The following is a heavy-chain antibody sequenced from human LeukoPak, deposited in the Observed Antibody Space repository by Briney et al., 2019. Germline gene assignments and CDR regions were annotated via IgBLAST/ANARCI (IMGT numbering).Heavy chain of an antibody. CDR2: ISGSGGST. J-gene: IGHJ4*02. Sequence: GGSLRLSCAVSGFTFNNYAMSWARQAPGKGLEWVSGISGSGGSTYHADSVKGRFTISRDNSKNTLYLQMNSLTAEDTAVYYCAKDSVPYYYGSGSYPDYWGQGTLVTVSS. CDR3: AKDSVPYYYGSGSYPDY. D-gene: IGHD3-10*01. V-gene: IGHV3-23*01. CDR1: GFTFNNYA.